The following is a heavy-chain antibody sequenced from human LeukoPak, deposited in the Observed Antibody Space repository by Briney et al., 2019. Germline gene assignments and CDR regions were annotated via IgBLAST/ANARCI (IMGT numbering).Heavy chain of an antibody. CDR1: GGSFSGYY. D-gene: IGHD3-22*01. V-gene: IGHV4-34*01. J-gene: IGHJ4*02. CDR2: INHSGST. Sequence: SETLSLTCAVYGGSFSGYYWSWIRQPPGKGLGWIGEINHSGSTNYNPSLKSRVTISVDTSKNQFSLKLSSVTAADTAVYYCARGVTYDSSDYYSPRLSSAIDYWGQGTLVTVSS. CDR3: ARGVTYDSSDYYSPRLSSAIDY.